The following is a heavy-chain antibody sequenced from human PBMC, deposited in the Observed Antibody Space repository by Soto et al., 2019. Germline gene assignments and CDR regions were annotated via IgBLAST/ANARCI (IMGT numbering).Heavy chain of an antibody. D-gene: IGHD6-19*01. J-gene: IGHJ6*02. CDR2: IVPIFWTT. Sequence: QVQLVQSGAEVKKPGSSVKVSCKVSGGTFSNYAIDWVRLAPGHGLEWMGGIVPIFWTTYYTQKFQGRATIIAEDSTTTAYLEMSSLRSEDTAIYYCARVEAVAGLYNYHGLDVWGQGTAVTVSS. CDR1: GGTFSNYA. CDR3: ARVEAVAGLYNYHGLDV. V-gene: IGHV1-69*12.